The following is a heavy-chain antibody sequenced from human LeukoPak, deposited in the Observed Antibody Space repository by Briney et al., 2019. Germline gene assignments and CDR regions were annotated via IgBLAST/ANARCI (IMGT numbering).Heavy chain of an antibody. J-gene: IGHJ4*02. V-gene: IGHV3-30*04. D-gene: IGHD1-26*01. CDR1: GYTFTSYA. CDR3: ARDLKWELRFDY. Sequence: SCKASGYTFTSYAMHWVRQALGKGLEWVAVISYDGSNKYYADSVKGRFTISRDNSKNTLYLQMNSLRAEDTAVYYCARDLKWELRFDYWGQGTLVTVSS. CDR2: ISYDGSNK.